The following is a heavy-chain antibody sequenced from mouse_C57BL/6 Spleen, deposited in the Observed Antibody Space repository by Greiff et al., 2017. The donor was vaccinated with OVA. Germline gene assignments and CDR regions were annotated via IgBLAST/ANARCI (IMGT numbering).Heavy chain of an antibody. D-gene: IGHD1-1*01. V-gene: IGHV1-54*01. Sequence: QVQLQQSGAELVRPGTSVKVSCKASGYAFTNYLTEWVKQRPGQGLEWIGVINPGSGGTNYNEKFKGKATLTADKSSSTAYMQLSSLTSEDSAVYFCARGVTTVVGSVWGTGTTVTVSS. J-gene: IGHJ1*03. CDR2: INPGSGGT. CDR1: GYAFTNYL. CDR3: ARGVTTVVGSV.